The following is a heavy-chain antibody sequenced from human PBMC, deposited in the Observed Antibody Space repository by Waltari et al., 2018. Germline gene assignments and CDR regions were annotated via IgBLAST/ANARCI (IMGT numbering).Heavy chain of an antibody. CDR3: ARHWDIVVVVAAPFDY. CDR2: IYHSGST. J-gene: IGHJ4*02. V-gene: IGHV4-38-2*01. CDR1: GYSISSGYY. D-gene: IGHD2-15*01. Sequence: QVQLQESGPGLVKPSETLSLTCAVSGYSISSGYYWGWLRQPPGKGLEWIGSIYHSGSTYYNPSLKSRVTISVDTSKNQFSLKLSSVTAADTAVYYCARHWDIVVVVAAPFDYWGQGTLVTVSS.